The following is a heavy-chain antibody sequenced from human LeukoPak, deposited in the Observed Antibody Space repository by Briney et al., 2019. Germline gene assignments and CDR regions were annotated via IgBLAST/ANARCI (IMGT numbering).Heavy chain of an antibody. CDR2: VNHSGST. J-gene: IGHJ4*02. CDR3: ARGYRRYSSGWYYFDY. CDR1: GGSFSGYY. V-gene: IGHV4-34*01. Sequence: PSETLSLTCAVYGGSFSGYYWSWIRQPPGKGLEWIGEVNHSGSTNYNPSLKSRVTISVDTSKNQFSLKLSSVTAADTAVYYCARGYRRYSSGWYYFDYWSQGTLVTVSS. D-gene: IGHD6-19*01.